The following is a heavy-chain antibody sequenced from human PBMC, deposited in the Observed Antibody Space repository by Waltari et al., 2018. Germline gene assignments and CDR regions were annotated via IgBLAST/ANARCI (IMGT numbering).Heavy chain of an antibody. J-gene: IGHJ3*02. CDR1: GGSISSSSYY. Sequence: QLQLQESGPGLVKPSETLSLPCTVSGGSISSSSYYWGWSRQPPGKGLEWIGSIYYSGSTYYNPSLKSRVTISVDTSKNQFSLKLSSVTAADTAVYYCARAYCSSTSCYLNAFDIWGQGTMVTVSS. V-gene: IGHV4-39*07. CDR2: IYYSGST. D-gene: IGHD2-2*01. CDR3: ARAYCSSTSCYLNAFDI.